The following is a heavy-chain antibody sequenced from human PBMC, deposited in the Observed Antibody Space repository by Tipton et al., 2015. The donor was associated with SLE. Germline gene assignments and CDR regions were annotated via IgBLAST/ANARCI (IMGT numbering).Heavy chain of an antibody. D-gene: IGHD6-19*01. CDR3: ARDPASGYSSGWYFDY. V-gene: IGHV3-33*01. Sequence: SLRLSCAASGFTFSSYGMHWVRQAPGKGLEWVAVIWYDGSNKYYADSVKGRFTISRDNSRNTLYLQMNSLRAEDTAVYYCARDPASGYSSGWYFDYWGQGTLVTFSS. CDR1: GFTFSSYG. CDR2: IWYDGSNK. J-gene: IGHJ4*02.